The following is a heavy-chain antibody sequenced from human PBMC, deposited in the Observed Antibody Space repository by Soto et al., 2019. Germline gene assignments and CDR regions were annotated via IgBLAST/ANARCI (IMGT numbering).Heavy chain of an antibody. Sequence: GASVKVSCKASGYTFTSYDINWVRQSTGQGLEWMGWMNPNSGNTGYAQKFQGRVTMTRNTSISTAYMELSSLRSEDTAVYYCARSYSSGWYEDAFEIWGQGTMVTVSS. CDR1: GYTFTSYD. D-gene: IGHD6-19*01. CDR2: MNPNSGNT. J-gene: IGHJ3*02. V-gene: IGHV1-8*01. CDR3: ARSYSSGWYEDAFEI.